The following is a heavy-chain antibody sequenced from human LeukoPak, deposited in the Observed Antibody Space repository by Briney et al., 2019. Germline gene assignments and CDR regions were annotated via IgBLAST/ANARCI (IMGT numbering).Heavy chain of an antibody. CDR1: GGSISSYY. Sequence: PSETLSLTCTVSGGSISSYYWSWIRQPAGKGLEWIGRIYTSGSTNYNPSLKSRVTMSVDTSKNQFSLKLSSVTAAGTAVYYCARDSGDGYNTYYYYGMDVWGQGTTVTVSS. J-gene: IGHJ6*02. V-gene: IGHV4-4*07. CDR2: IYTSGST. D-gene: IGHD5-24*01. CDR3: ARDSGDGYNTYYYYGMDV.